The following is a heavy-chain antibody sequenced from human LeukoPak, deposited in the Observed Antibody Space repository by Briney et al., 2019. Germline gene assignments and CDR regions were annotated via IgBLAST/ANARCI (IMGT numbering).Heavy chain of an antibody. J-gene: IGHJ4*02. CDR2: IRYDGSNK. D-gene: IGHD2-15*01. Sequence: GGSLRLSCAASGFTFSSYGMHWVRQAPGKGLEWVAFIRYDGSNKYYADSVKGRFTISRDNSKNTLYLQMNSLRAEDTAVYYCARARTVVGDAQGYWGQGTLVTVSS. CDR3: ARARTVVGDAQGY. CDR1: GFTFSSYG. V-gene: IGHV3-30*02.